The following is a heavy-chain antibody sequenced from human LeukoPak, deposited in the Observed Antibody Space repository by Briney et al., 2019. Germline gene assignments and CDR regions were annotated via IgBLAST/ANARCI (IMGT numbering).Heavy chain of an antibody. J-gene: IGHJ4*02. V-gene: IGHV4-39*07. CDR1: GGPISNSMTY. Sequence: SETLSLTCSVSGGPISNSMTYWGWIRQSPGKGLEWIGSIYFSGSAYYNPSLQSRVTISIDRSKNQFSLKLNSVTAADTAVYYCARGVSYDIPQFWGQGTLVTVSS. D-gene: IGHD3-9*01. CDR2: IYFSGSA. CDR3: ARGVSYDIPQF.